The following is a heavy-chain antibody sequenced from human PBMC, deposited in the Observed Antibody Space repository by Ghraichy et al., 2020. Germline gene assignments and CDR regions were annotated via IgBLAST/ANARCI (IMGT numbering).Heavy chain of an antibody. D-gene: IGHD1-20*01. J-gene: IGHJ2*01. CDR3: ARGSSWRKYNWNPSGYWYFDL. CDR2: INHSGST. CDR1: GGSFSGYY. Sequence: SETLSLTCAVYGGSFSGYYWSWIRQPPGKGLEWIGEINHSGSTNYNPSLKSRVTISVDTSKNQFSLKLSSVTAADTAVYYCARGSSWRKYNWNPSGYWYFDLWGRGTLVTVSS. V-gene: IGHV4-34*01.